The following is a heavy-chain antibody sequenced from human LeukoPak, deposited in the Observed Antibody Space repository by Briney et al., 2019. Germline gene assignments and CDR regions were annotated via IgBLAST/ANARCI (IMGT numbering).Heavy chain of an antibody. J-gene: IGHJ4*02. D-gene: IGHD3-10*01. Sequence: SETLSLTCAVYGGSFSGYYWSWIRQPPGKGLEWIGEINHSGSTNYNPSLKSRVTISVDTSKNQFSLKLSSVTAADTAVYYCARGLDLYYGSGSYYRGRCYFDYWGQGTLVTVSS. CDR1: GGSFSGYY. V-gene: IGHV4-34*01. CDR2: INHSGST. CDR3: ARGLDLYYGSGSYYRGRCYFDY.